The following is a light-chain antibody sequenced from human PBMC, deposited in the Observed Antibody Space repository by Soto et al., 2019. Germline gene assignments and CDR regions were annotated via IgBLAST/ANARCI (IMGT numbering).Light chain of an antibody. Sequence: DIVMTQTPLSLPVTPGEPASISCRSSQSLLDSDDGNTYLAWYLQTPGQSPQLLIYMLYCRASGVPDKSSGSGSGTDFTLKISRVEAEYFGVYSCIQRIEFPYTFGQGTKMETK. V-gene: IGKV2-40*01. CDR1: QSLLDSDDGNTY. CDR2: MLY. CDR3: IQRIEFPYT. J-gene: IGKJ2*01.